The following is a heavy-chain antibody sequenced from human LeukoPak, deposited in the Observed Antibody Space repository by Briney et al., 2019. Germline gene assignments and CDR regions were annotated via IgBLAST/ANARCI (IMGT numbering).Heavy chain of an antibody. J-gene: IGHJ4*02. D-gene: IGHD6-19*01. CDR2: ISSSSSYI. CDR1: GFTFSSYS. V-gene: IGHV3-21*01. Sequence: GGSLRLSCAASGFTFSSYSMNWVRQAPGKGLEWVSSISSSSSYIYYADSVKGRFTISRDNAKNSLYLQMNNLRAEDTAVYYCARVRGWHDYFDFWGQGTRVTVSS. CDR3: ARVRGWHDYFDF.